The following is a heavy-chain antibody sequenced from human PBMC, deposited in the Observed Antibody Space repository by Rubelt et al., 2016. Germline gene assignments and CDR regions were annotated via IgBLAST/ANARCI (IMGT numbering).Heavy chain of an antibody. D-gene: IGHD3-10*01. Sequence: QVQLVQSGAEVKKPGSSVKVSRKASGGTFSSYAISWVRQAPGQGLEWMGGIIPIFGTANYAQKFQGRVTITADKATSTADMELSSLRSEDTAVYYCARNGKNYYGSGSYYNFDYWGQGTLVTVSS. V-gene: IGHV1-69*14. CDR3: ARNGKNYYGSGSYYNFDY. CDR2: IIPIFGTA. CDR1: GGTFSSYA. J-gene: IGHJ4*02.